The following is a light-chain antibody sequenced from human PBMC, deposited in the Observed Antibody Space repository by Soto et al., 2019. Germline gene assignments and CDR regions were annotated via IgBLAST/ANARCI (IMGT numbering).Light chain of an antibody. J-gene: IGLJ2*01. CDR2: GNS. CDR1: SSNIGAGYD. CDR3: QSYDSSLSGSV. Sequence: QAVVTQPPSVSGAPGQRVTISCTRSSSNIGAGYDVHWYQQLPGTAPKLLIYGNSNRPSGVPDRFSGSKSGTSASLAITGLQAEDEADYYCQSYDSSLSGSVFGGGTKVTVL. V-gene: IGLV1-40*01.